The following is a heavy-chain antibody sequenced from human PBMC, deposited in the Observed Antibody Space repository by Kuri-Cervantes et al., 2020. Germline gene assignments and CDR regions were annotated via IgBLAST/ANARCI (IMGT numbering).Heavy chain of an antibody. J-gene: IGHJ6*02. CDR3: ARGSRYYGSGILGGMDV. CDR2: INHSGST. D-gene: IGHD3-10*01. Sequence: SQTLSLTCAVYGGSFSGYYWSWIRQPPGKGLEWIGEINHSGSTNYNPSLKSRVPISVDTSKNQFSLKLSSVTAADTAVYYCARGSRYYGSGILGGMDVWGQGTTVTVSS. V-gene: IGHV4-34*01. CDR1: GGSFSGYY.